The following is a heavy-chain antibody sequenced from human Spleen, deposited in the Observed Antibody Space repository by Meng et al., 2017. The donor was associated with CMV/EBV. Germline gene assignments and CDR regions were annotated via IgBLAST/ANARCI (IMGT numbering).Heavy chain of an antibody. CDR3: ARDSPGGYGYFDS. CDR2: IHYSGTT. J-gene: IGHJ4*02. CDR1: DGSTTSDDYY. V-gene: IGHV4-30-4*01. Sequence: QGQLQDSCPGLLKPSPTLSLTCTVADGSTTSDDYYWNWIRQPPGKGLEWIGYIHYSGTTYYNPALKSRIAISLDTSKNQFSLNLNSVTAADAAVYYCARDSPGGYGYFDSWGQGTLVTVSS. D-gene: IGHD5-12*01.